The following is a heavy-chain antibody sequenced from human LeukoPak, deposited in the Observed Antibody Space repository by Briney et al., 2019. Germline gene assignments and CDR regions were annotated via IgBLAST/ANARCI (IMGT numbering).Heavy chain of an antibody. Sequence: GGSLILSCAASGFTFSSYSMNWVRQAPGKGLEWVSSISSSSSYIYYADSVKGRFTISRDNAKNSLYLQMNSLRAEDTAVYYCAREGPYGDYGDYWGQGTLVTVSS. D-gene: IGHD4-17*01. CDR2: ISSSSSYI. CDR3: AREGPYGDYGDY. CDR1: GFTFSSYS. V-gene: IGHV3-21*01. J-gene: IGHJ4*02.